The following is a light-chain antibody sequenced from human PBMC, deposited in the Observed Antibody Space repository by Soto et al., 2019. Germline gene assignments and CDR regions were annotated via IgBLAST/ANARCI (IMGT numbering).Light chain of an antibody. CDR2: KAT. Sequence: DIQMTQSPSTLPASVADRVTLTCRASQSVSDWLAWDHQKPGKAPKVLIYKATNLESGVPPRFSGSASGTGFTPTISGLQPHDSATYYGQPDNTFSPYAFGQGTKLVIK. J-gene: IGKJ2*01. V-gene: IGKV1-5*03. CDR3: QPDNTFSPYA. CDR1: QSVSDW.